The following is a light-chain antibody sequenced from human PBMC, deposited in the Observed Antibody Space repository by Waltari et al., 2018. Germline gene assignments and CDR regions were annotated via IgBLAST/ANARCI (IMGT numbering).Light chain of an antibody. CDR3: SSYASSNTLDV. J-gene: IGLJ1*01. V-gene: IGLV2-14*01. Sequence: QSALTQPASVSGSPGQSITISCTGTSSDVGAYNYVSWYQQHPGKAPKLMIYEVTKRPSGVSNRFSGSKSGNTASLTISGLQAEDEADYYCSSYASSNTLDVFGTGTKVSVL. CDR1: SSDVGAYNY. CDR2: EVT.